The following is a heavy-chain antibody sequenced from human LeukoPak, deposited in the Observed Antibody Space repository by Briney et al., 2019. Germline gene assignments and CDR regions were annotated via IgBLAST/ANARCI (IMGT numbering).Heavy chain of an antibody. J-gene: IGHJ4*02. Sequence: PGGFLSLSCAASGFTVSSNYMSWVRRAPGKGLEWVSVIYSGGSTYYADSVKGRFTISRDNSKNTLYLQMNSLRAEDTAVYYCASLSYGDYDFDYWGQGTLVTVSS. D-gene: IGHD4-17*01. CDR2: IYSGGST. CDR1: GFTVSSNY. V-gene: IGHV3-66*01. CDR3: ASLSYGDYDFDY.